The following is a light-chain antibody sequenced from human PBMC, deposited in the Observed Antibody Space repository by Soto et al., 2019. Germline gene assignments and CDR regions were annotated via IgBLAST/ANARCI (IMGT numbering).Light chain of an antibody. J-gene: IGLJ2*01. CDR2: EVS. CDR1: SSDVGGYNY. CDR3: YSYAGTYTLV. V-gene: IGLV2-14*01. Sequence: QSALTQPASVSGSPGQSITISCTGSSSDVGGYNYVSWYQQHPGKAPQLMIYEVSNRPSGVSNRFSGSKSGNTASLTISGLQAEDEADYYCYSYAGTYTLVFGGGTKLTVL.